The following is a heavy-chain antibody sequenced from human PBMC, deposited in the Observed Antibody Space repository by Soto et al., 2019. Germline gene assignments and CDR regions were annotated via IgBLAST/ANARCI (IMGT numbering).Heavy chain of an antibody. CDR2: IFSDDDK. Sequence: QATLKETGPVLVKPTETLTLTCTVSGFSLSNVRMGVSWIRQPPGKALEWLAHIFSDDDKSYNTSLKSRLTISKETSKSQVVLTMNTSVPVDTATIFCARVNVMLIVNYSYAADVWSQGSTVTVSS. V-gene: IGHV2-26*02. CDR3: ARVNVMLIVNYSYAADV. J-gene: IGHJ6*02. D-gene: IGHD3-22*01. CDR1: GFSLSNVRMG.